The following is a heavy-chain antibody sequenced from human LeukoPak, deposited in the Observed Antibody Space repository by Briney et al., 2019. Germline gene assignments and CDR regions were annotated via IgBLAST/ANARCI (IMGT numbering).Heavy chain of an antibody. CDR1: GFTFSSYG. CDR3: ARTVLLTGDFDY. D-gene: IGHD1-20*01. Sequence: ETGGSLRLSCAASGFTFSSYGMHWVRQAPGKGLEWVAVISYDGSNKYYADSVKGRFTISRDNSKNTLYLQMNSLRAEDTAVYYCARTVLLTGDFDYWGQGTLVTVSS. CDR2: ISYDGSNK. J-gene: IGHJ4*02. V-gene: IGHV3-30*03.